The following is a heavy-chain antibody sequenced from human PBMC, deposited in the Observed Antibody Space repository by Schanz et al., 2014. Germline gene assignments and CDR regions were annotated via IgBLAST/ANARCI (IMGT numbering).Heavy chain of an antibody. V-gene: IGHV3-23*01. CDR2: LTGSGGGT. CDR3: AKDQGSYGSGSYSYFDY. J-gene: IGHJ4*02. D-gene: IGHD3-10*01. CDR1: GFTFSTYA. Sequence: EVKLLESGGHLVQPGGSLRLSCVASGFTFSTYAMSWVRQAPGKGPEWVSSLTGSGGGTYYADSVRGRFAISRDNSNNTVFLQMNSLRAEDTAVYYCAKDQGSYGSGSYSYFDYWGQGTLVTVSS.